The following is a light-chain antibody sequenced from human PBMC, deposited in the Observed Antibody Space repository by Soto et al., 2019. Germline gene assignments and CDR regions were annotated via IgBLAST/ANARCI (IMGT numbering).Light chain of an antibody. Sequence: QSVLTQPRSVSGSPGQSVTISCTGTGSDVGGYDFVSWYQQHPGKAPKLMIYDVSQRPSGVPDRFSGSKSGSTASLIISGLQADDEADYFCCSFATSNTVVFGGGTKLTVL. CDR2: DVS. J-gene: IGLJ2*01. CDR3: CSFATSNTVV. CDR1: GSDVGGYDF. V-gene: IGLV2-11*01.